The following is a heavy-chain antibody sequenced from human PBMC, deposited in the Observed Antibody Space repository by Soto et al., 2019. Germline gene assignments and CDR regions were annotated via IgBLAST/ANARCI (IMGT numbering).Heavy chain of an antibody. D-gene: IGHD3-16*01. Sequence: GGSLRLSCAASGFTFSNYWMHWVRQAPGKGPAWVSRMNGDGSSTSYADSVKGRFTISRDSTTNTLYLQMISLRVEDTAVYYCAREGFRGVMSYYGMDVWGQGTTVTVSS. CDR1: GFTFSNYW. V-gene: IGHV3-74*03. CDR3: AREGFRGVMSYYGMDV. J-gene: IGHJ6*02. CDR2: MNGDGSST.